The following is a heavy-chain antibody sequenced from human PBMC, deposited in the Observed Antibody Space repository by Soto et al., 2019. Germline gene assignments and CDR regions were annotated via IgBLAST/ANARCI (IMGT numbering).Heavy chain of an antibody. D-gene: IGHD3-10*01. J-gene: IGHJ6*02. Sequence: ASVKVSCKASGYTFTGYYMHWVRQAPGQGLEWMGWINPNSGGTNYAQKFQGWVTKTRDTSISTAYMELSRLRSDDTAVYYCARDRITMVRGDYYGMDVWGQGTTVTVSS. CDR2: INPNSGGT. CDR3: ARDRITMVRGDYYGMDV. CDR1: GYTFTGYY. V-gene: IGHV1-2*04.